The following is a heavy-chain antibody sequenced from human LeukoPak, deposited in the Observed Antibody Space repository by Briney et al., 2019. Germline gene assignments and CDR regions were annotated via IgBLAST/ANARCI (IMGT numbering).Heavy chain of an antibody. V-gene: IGHV4-59*08. D-gene: IGHD3-22*01. CDR1: GGSISSYY. Sequence: PSETLYLTCTVSGGSISSYYWSWIRQPPGKELEWIGYIYYSGRTYYNPSLKSRVTISVDTSKNQFSLSLSSATAADTAVYYCARTIPDSSGYYYSDYWGQGALVTVSS. CDR3: ARTIPDSSGYYYSDY. J-gene: IGHJ4*02. CDR2: IYYSGRT.